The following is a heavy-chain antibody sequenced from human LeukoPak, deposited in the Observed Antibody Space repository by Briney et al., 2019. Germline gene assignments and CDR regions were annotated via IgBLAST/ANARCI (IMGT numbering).Heavy chain of an antibody. Sequence: PSETLSLTCTVSGGSISSSSYYWGWIRQPPGKGLEWIGSIYYSGSTYYNPSLKSRVTISVDTSKNQFSLKLSSVTAADTAVYYCARGAGSTISNDAFDIWGQGTMVTVSS. J-gene: IGHJ3*02. CDR3: ARGAGSTISNDAFDI. CDR1: GGSISSSSYY. CDR2: IYYSGST. V-gene: IGHV4-39*07. D-gene: IGHD5-24*01.